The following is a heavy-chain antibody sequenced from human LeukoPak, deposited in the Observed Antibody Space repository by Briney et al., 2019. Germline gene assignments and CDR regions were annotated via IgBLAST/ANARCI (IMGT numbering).Heavy chain of an antibody. Sequence: GGSLRLSCAASGFTFSSYSMNWVRQAPGKGLEWVSSISSSSSYIYYADSVKGRFTISRDNAKNSLYLQMNSLRAEDTALYYCARRSGSGSYGPFDYWGQGTLVTVSS. J-gene: IGHJ4*02. V-gene: IGHV3-21*04. CDR3: ARRSGSGSYGPFDY. CDR2: ISSSSSYI. CDR1: GFTFSSYS. D-gene: IGHD3-10*01.